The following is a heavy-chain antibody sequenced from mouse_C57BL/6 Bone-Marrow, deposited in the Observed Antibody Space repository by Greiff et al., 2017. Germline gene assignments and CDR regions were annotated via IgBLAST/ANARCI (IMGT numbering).Heavy chain of an antibody. CDR2: ISNGGGST. CDR3: ARERGATGYFDY. CDR1: GFTFSDYY. J-gene: IGHJ2*01. Sequence: EVKLVESGGGLVQPGGSLKLSCAASGFTFSDYYMYWVRQTPEKRLEWVAYISNGGGSTYYPDTVKGRFTISRDNAKNTLYLQMSRLKSEDTAMYYCARERGATGYFDYWGQGTTLTVSS. V-gene: IGHV5-12*01. D-gene: IGHD1-1*01.